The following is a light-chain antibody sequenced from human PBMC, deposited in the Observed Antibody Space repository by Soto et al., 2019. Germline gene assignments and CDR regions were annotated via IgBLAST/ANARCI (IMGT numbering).Light chain of an antibody. Sequence: EIVLTHSPGTLSLSPCERATLSFSASQSVSNNYLAWYQQKPGQAPRLLIYDASNRATGIPARFSGSGSGTEFTLTISSLQPDDFATYYCQHYNSYSEAFGQGTKVDIK. CDR1: QSVSNNY. CDR2: DAS. V-gene: IGKV3-20*01. J-gene: IGKJ1*01. CDR3: QHYNSYSEA.